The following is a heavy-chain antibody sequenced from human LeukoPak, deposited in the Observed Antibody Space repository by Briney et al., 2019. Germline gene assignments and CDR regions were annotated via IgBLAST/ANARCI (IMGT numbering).Heavy chain of an antibody. CDR2: IIPIFGTA. Sequence: SVKVSCEASGGTFSSYAISWVRQAPGQGLEWMGGIIPIFGTANYAQKFQGRVTITTDESTSTAYMELSSLRSEDTAVYYCARDQDSSSGWFDPWGQGTLVTVSS. D-gene: IGHD6-6*01. CDR3: ARDQDSSSGWFDP. V-gene: IGHV1-69*05. CDR1: GGTFSSYA. J-gene: IGHJ5*02.